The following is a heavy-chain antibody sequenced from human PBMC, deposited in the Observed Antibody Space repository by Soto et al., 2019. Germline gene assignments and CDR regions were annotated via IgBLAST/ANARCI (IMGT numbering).Heavy chain of an antibody. Sequence: EVQLLESGGGLVQPGGSLRLSCAASGFTFSSYAMSWVRQAPGKGLEWVSAISGSGGSTYYADSVKGRFTISRDNSKNTLYLQMHSLRAEDTGVYYCAKGMLRPPAYYYDCSGYNRGYFDYWGQGTLVTVSS. CDR2: ISGSGGST. D-gene: IGHD3-22*01. V-gene: IGHV3-23*01. CDR1: GFTFSSYA. J-gene: IGHJ4*02. CDR3: AKGMLRPPAYYYDCSGYNRGYFDY.